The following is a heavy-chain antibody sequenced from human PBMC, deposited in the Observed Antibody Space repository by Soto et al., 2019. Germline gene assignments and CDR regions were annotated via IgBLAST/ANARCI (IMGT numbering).Heavy chain of an antibody. D-gene: IGHD3-9*01. Sequence: ASVKVSCKASGGIFSSNAISWVRQAPGQGLEWMGWTSAYNGHTNYAQKFQGRVTMTTDTSASTAHMELRSLSSDDTALYYCARDGAAHYDILTGYYSVGMDVWGQGTTVTVSS. V-gene: IGHV1-18*01. CDR3: ARDGAAHYDILTGYYSVGMDV. J-gene: IGHJ6*02. CDR2: TSAYNGHT. CDR1: GGIFSSNA.